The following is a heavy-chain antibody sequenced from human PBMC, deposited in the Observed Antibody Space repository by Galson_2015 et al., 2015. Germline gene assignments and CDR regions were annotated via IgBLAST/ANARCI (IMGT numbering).Heavy chain of an antibody. CDR2: INSDGSHT. J-gene: IGHJ4*02. Sequence: SLRLSCAASGFTFSSYWMHWDRQAPGKGLVWVSHINSDGSHTNYADSVKGRFTISRDNAKNTLYLQMNSLRAEDTAVYYCARQKYYYDSSDYYYDYWGQGTLVTVSS. V-gene: IGHV3-74*01. CDR3: ARQKYYYDSSDYYYDY. CDR1: GFTFSSYW. D-gene: IGHD3-22*01.